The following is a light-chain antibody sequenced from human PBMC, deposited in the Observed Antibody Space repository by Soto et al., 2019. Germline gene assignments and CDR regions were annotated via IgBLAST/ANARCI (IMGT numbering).Light chain of an antibody. CDR1: QSIVSW. Sequence: DIQMTQSPSNLSASVGDRVTITCRASQSIVSWLAWYQQKPGKAPKLLIYDASSLESGVPSRFSGSGSGTDFTLTISSLQPEDFATYYCQQSYSTPFTFGPGTKVDIK. V-gene: IGKV1-39*01. CDR2: DAS. CDR3: QQSYSTPFT. J-gene: IGKJ3*01.